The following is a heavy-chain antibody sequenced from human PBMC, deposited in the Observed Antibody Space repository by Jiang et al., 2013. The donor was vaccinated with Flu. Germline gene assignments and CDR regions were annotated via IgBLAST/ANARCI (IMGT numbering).Heavy chain of an antibody. CDR3: ARDSYYYDSSGYYSFDY. CDR2: IYHSGST. Sequence: LLKPSETLSLTCTVSGYSISSGYYWGWIRQPPGKGLEWIGSIYHSGSTYYNPSLKSRVTISVDTSKNQFSLKLSSVTAADTAVYYCARDSYYYDSSGYYSFDYWGQVTLVTVSS. D-gene: IGHD3-22*01. V-gene: IGHV4-38-2*02. J-gene: IGHJ4*02. CDR1: GYSISSGYY.